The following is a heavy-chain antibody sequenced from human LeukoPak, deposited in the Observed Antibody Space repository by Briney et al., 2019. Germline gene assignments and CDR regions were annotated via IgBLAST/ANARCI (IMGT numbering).Heavy chain of an antibody. J-gene: IGHJ3*02. Sequence: PSETLSLTCAVYGGSFSGYYWSWIRQPPGKGLEWIGEINHSGSTNYNPPLKSRVTISVDTSKNQFSLKLSSVTAADTAVYYCARHCSSTSCYFLSDAFDIWGQGTMVTVSS. CDR1: GGSFSGYY. CDR2: INHSGST. D-gene: IGHD2-2*01. CDR3: ARHCSSTSCYFLSDAFDI. V-gene: IGHV4-34*01.